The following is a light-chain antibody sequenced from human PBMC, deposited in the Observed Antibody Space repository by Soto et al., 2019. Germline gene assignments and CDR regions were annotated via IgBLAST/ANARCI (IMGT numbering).Light chain of an antibody. J-gene: IGKJ4*01. CDR1: QGISNW. CDR2: AGS. V-gene: IGKV1-12*01. Sequence: DIQMTQSPSSVSASVGDRVTIACRASQGISNWLAWYQHRPGKAPNLLIYAGSTLQTGFPSRFSGSGSGSDFTLTITSLQPEDSATYYCQQGVSFPLTFGGGTKVEIK. CDR3: QQGVSFPLT.